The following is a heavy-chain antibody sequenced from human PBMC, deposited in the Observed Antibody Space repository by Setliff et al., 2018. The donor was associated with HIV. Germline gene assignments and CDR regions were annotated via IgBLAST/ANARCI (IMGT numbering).Heavy chain of an antibody. V-gene: IGHV4-61*01. Sequence: PSETLSLTCTDSGDSVSSASYYWSWIRQPPGKGLEWIGYIYYSGTTKYNPSLKSRVTISVDTSKNQFSLKLSSVTAADTAVYYCASEAWTSYRSSSGYYYYYMDVWGKGTTVTVSS. CDR1: GDSVSSASYY. D-gene: IGHD6-6*01. CDR2: IYYSGTT. CDR3: ASEAWTSYRSSSGYYYYYMDV. J-gene: IGHJ6*03.